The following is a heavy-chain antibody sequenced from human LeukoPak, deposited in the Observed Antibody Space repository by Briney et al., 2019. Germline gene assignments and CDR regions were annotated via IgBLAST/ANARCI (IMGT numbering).Heavy chain of an antibody. CDR1: GGSISTYY. CDR3: ARERTSCTNGVCRTPRWFDP. J-gene: IGHJ5*02. Sequence: LETLSLTCTVSGGSISTYYWTWIRQPAGKGLERIGHIYISGTTNYSPSLKSRVTMSVDTSKNQFSLKLSSVTAADTAVYYCARERTSCTNGVCRTPRWFDPWGQGILVTVSS. V-gene: IGHV4-4*07. CDR2: IYISGTT. D-gene: IGHD2-8*01.